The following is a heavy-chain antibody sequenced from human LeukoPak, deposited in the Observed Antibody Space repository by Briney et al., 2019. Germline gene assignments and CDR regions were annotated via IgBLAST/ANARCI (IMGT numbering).Heavy chain of an antibody. CDR3: ARDGGNIVLNAPDY. V-gene: IGHV1-18*01. CDR2: ISPYNGDT. J-gene: IGHJ4*02. D-gene: IGHD2-8*01. Sequence: ASVKVSCKASGYTFTSYGISWVRQAPGQGLEWMGWISPYNGDTNYAQNFQGRVTVTTDTSTSTAYMELRSLRSDDTAVYYCARDGGNIVLNAPDYWGQGTLVIVSS. CDR1: GYTFTSYG.